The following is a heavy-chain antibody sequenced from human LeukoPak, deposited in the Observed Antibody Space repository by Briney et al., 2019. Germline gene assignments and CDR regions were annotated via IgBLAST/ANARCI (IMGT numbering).Heavy chain of an antibody. CDR3: ATNDYGASDY. V-gene: IGHV3-33*05. Sequence: PGGSLRLSCAASGFTFSSYGMHWVRQAPGKGLEWVAVISYDGSNKYYADSMKGRFTISRDNSKNTLYLQMNSLRAEDTAVFYCATNDYGASDYWGQGTLVTVSS. CDR2: ISYDGSNK. CDR1: GFTFSSYG. D-gene: IGHD4-17*01. J-gene: IGHJ4*02.